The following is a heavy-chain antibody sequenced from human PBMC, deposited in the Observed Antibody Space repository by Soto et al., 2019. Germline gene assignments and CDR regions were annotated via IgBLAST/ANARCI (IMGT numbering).Heavy chain of an antibody. CDR1: GFTFSSYW. Sequence: GGSLRLSCAASGFTFSSYWMHWVRQAPGKGLVWVSRINIEGSSTSYADSVKGRFTISRDNAKNTLYLQMNSLRAEDTAVYYCVRDSYYDSVYYGMDVSGQATTVTVSS. D-gene: IGHD3-22*01. J-gene: IGHJ6*02. CDR3: VRDSYYDSVYYGMDV. V-gene: IGHV3-74*01. CDR2: INIEGSST.